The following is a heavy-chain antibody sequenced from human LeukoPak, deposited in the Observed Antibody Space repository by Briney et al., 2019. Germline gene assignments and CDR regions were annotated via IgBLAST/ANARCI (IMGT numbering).Heavy chain of an antibody. V-gene: IGHV4-34*01. CDR3: ARGNILTGYCFDF. CDR2: IHYTGAT. CDR1: GGSITGYY. D-gene: IGHD3-9*01. J-gene: IGHJ4*02. Sequence: SETLSLTCAVYGGSITGYYWSWIRQTPGRGPEWVGEIHYTGATSYNPSLKSRATISTDTSKNQFSLRLSSVTAADTAVYYCARGNILTGYCFDFWGQGALVTVSS.